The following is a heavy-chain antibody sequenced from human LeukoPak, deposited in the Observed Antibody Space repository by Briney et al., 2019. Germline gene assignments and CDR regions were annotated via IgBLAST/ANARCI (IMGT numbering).Heavy chain of an antibody. D-gene: IGHD5-12*01. Sequence: ASVKVSCKASGYTFTSYAMHWVRQAPGQRLEWMGWINAGNGNTKYSQKFQGRVTITRDTSASTAYMELSSLRSEDTAVYYCARPHNSGWVFDPWGQGTLVTVSS. J-gene: IGHJ5*02. CDR2: INAGNGNT. CDR3: ARPHNSGWVFDP. CDR1: GYTFTSYA. V-gene: IGHV1-3*01.